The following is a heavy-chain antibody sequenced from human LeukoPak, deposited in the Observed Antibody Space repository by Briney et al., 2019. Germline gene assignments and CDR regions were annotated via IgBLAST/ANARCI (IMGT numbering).Heavy chain of an antibody. CDR3: ARVYYGDYYYFDY. J-gene: IGHJ4*02. CDR1: GGSISSGDYY. Sequence: SETLSLTCTVSGGSISSGDYYWSWIRQPPGKGLEWIGYIYYSGSTYYNPSLKSRVTISVDTSKNQFSLKLSSVTAADTAVYYCARVYYGDYYYFDYWGQGTLVTVSS. CDR2: IYYSGST. D-gene: IGHD4-17*01. V-gene: IGHV4-30-4*01.